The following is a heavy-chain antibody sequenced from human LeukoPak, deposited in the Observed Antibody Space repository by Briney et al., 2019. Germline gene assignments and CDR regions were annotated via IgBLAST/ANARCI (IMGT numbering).Heavy chain of an antibody. J-gene: IGHJ4*02. CDR2: INPNSGGT. D-gene: IGHD1-1*01. Sequence: ASVKVSCKASGYTFTGYYMHWVRQAPGQGLEWMGWINPNSGGTNYAQKFQGRVTMTRDTSISTAYMELSRLRSDDTAVYYCARTTGTTWGLDYWGQGTLVTVSS. CDR3: ARTTGTTWGLDY. V-gene: IGHV1-2*02. CDR1: GYTFTGYY.